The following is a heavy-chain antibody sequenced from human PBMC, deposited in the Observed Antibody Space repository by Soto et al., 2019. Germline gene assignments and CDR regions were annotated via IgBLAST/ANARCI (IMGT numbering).Heavy chain of an antibody. D-gene: IGHD3-3*01. J-gene: IGHJ4*02. V-gene: IGHV3-30-3*01. CDR2: ISDDGSNT. CDR3: AREVYYDFWSGVNTHPDYFDY. CDR1: GFTFSRHT. Sequence: QVQLVESGGGVVQPGRSLRLSCAASGFTFSRHTMHWVRQAPGKGLEWVAAISDDGSNTYYADSVKGRFTISRDNSKNTLSLQMNSLSSEDTAVHHCAREVYYDFWSGVNTHPDYFDYWGQGTLVTVSS.